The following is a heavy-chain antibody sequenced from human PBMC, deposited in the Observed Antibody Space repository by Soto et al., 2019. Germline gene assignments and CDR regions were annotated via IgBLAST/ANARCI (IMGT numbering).Heavy chain of an antibody. V-gene: IGHV1-3*01. CDR2: INAGNGNT. D-gene: IGHD3-9*01. J-gene: IGHJ6*03. CDR3: ARDPAQYYDILTGYYHPLGYYYMDV. Sequence: SVQVSCKASGYTFTSYALHWVRQAPGQRLEWMGWINAGNGNTKYSQKFQGRVTITRDTSASTAYMELSSLRSEDTAVYYCARDPAQYYDILTGYYHPLGYYYMDVWGKGTTVTVSS. CDR1: GYTFTSYA.